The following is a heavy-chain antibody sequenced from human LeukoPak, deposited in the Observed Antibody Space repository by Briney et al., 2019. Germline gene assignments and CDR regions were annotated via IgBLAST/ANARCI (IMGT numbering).Heavy chain of an antibody. CDR2: IYTSGTT. V-gene: IGHV4-61*02. Sequence: QSSQTLSLTCTVSGGSMRTGNYYWNWIRQPAGKGLEWIGRIYTSGTTNYNPSLKNRVTISVDTSKNQFSLKLTSVTAADTAVYFCARQSWGSLRYWGQGTLVTVSS. CDR3: ARQSWGSLRY. D-gene: IGHD7-27*01. J-gene: IGHJ4*02. CDR1: GGSMRTGNYY.